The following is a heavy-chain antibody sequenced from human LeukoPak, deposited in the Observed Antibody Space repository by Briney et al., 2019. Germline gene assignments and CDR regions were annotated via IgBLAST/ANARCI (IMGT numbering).Heavy chain of an antibody. CDR3: ARERPVNWFDP. V-gene: IGHV1-18*04. CDR1: GYTFTSYG. Sequence: ASVKVSCKASGYTFTSYGISWVRQAPGQGLEGMGWISAYNGNTNYAQKLQGRVTITTDTSTSTAYMELRSLRSDNTAVYYCARERPVNWFDPWGQGTLVTVSS. CDR2: ISAYNGNT. J-gene: IGHJ5*02.